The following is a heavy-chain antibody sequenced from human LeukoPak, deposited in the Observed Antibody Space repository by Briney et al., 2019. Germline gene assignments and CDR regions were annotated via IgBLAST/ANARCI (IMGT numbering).Heavy chain of an antibody. CDR3: TRTRRVIMSRGNYYYMDV. V-gene: IGHV2-70*17. CDR1: GFSLSSSGMC. Sequence: SGPTLVNPTQTLTLTCTFSGFSLSSSGMCVSWVRQSPGKALEWLARIDWDEDKFYSKSLETRFTISKDTSKNQVVRTMTNMDPVDTGTYYCTRTRRVIMSRGNYYYMDVWGKGTPVTVSS. D-gene: IGHD5/OR15-5a*01. J-gene: IGHJ6*03. CDR2: IDWDEDK.